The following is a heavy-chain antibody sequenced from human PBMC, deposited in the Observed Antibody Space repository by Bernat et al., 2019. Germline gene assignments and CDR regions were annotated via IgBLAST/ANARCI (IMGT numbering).Heavy chain of an antibody. J-gene: IGHJ4*02. Sequence: QITLKESGPTLVEPTQTLTLTCSFSGFSLITSGVGVGWIRQPPGKALEWLALIYWDDDRRYRPSLKNRITIAKDTSKNQVVLIMTNMDPEDTATYYCAHRRALSGYWDYGDFDYWGQGTLVTVYS. CDR1: GFSLITSGVG. D-gene: IGHD4-17*01. V-gene: IGHV2-5*02. CDR3: AHRRALSGYWDYGDFDY. CDR2: IYWDDDR.